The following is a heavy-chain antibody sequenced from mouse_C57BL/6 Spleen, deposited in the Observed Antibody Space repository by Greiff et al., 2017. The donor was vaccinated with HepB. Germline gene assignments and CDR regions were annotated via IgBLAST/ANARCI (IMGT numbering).Heavy chain of an antibody. CDR3: ARDNSNYEEGAMDY. V-gene: IGHV3-1*01. Sequence: VQLKESGPGMVKPSQSLSLTCTVTGYSITSGYDWHWIRHFPGNKLEWMGYISYSGSTNYNPSLKSRISITHDTSKNHFFLKLNSVTTEDTATYYCARDNSNYEEGAMDYWGQGTSVTVSS. CDR1: GYSITSGYD. J-gene: IGHJ4*01. CDR2: ISYSGST. D-gene: IGHD2-5*01.